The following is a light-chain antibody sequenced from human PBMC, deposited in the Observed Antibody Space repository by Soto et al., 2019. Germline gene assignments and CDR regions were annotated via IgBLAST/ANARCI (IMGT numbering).Light chain of an antibody. Sequence: EIVLTQSPGTLSLSPGERATLSCRASQSVSSSYLAWYQQKTGQAPRLLIYGASSRATGIPDRFSGSGSGTDFTLTISRLEPEDFAVYYCQQYGSSSLTFGGGT. CDR1: QSVSSSY. J-gene: IGKJ4*01. V-gene: IGKV3-20*01. CDR3: QQYGSSSLT. CDR2: GAS.